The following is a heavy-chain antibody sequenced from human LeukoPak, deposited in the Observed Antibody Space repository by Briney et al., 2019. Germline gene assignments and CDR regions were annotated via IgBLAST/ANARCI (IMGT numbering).Heavy chain of an antibody. CDR2: IYYSGST. Sequence: SETLSLTCTVPGGSISSYYWSWIRQPPGKGLEWIGYIYYSGSTNYNPSLKSRVTISVDTSKNQFSLKLSSVTAADTAVYYCARSYYYGSGSPLNYWGQGTLVTVSS. D-gene: IGHD3-10*01. CDR3: ARSYYYGSGSPLNY. V-gene: IGHV4-59*01. CDR1: GGSISSYY. J-gene: IGHJ4*02.